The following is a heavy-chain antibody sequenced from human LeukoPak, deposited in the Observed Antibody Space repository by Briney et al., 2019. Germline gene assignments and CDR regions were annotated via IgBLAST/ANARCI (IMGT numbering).Heavy chain of an antibody. CDR3: ARLPPGDLRYFDY. J-gene: IGHJ4*02. CDR2: IYYSGST. Sequence: SETLSLTCTVSGGSISSGDYYWGWIRQPPGKGLEWIGYIYYSGSTYYNPSLKSRVTISVDTSKNQFSLRLSAVTAADTAVYYCARLPPGDLRYFDYWGQGTLVTVSS. D-gene: IGHD4-17*01. CDR1: GGSISSGDYY. V-gene: IGHV4-30-4*01.